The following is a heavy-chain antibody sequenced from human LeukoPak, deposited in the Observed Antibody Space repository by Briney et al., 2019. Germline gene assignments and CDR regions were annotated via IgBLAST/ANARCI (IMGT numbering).Heavy chain of an antibody. J-gene: IGHJ6*02. V-gene: IGHV1-8*01. D-gene: IGHD3-22*01. CDR1: GYTFTSYY. CDR3: ARGGIPADSSYYGMDV. Sequence: ASVKVSCKASGYTFTSYYINWVRQATGQGLEWMGWMNPNSGNTGYAQKFQGRVTMTRNTSISTAYMELSSLRSEDTAVYYCARGGIPADSSYYGMDVWGQGTTVTVSS. CDR2: MNPNSGNT.